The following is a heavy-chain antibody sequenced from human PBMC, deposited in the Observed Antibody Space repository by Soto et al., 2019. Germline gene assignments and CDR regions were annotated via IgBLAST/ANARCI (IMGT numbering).Heavy chain of an antibody. CDR3: ARFPFSTSSWSNPRYFDS. CDR1: SGSFSGYY. D-gene: IGHD6-13*01. CDR2: ITHRGFT. Sequence: SETLSLTCAVYSGSFSGYYWSWIRQSPGKGLEWIGEITHRGFTNYNPSLKSRVTMSADTSKNHFSLNLTSVTAADTAVYYCARFPFSTSSWSNPRYFDSWGQGALVTVSS. V-gene: IGHV4-34*01. J-gene: IGHJ4*02.